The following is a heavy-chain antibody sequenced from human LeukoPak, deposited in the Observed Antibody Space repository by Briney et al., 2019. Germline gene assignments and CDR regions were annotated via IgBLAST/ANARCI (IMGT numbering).Heavy chain of an antibody. CDR2: LSTDNGDT. CDR1: GYTFTSYG. Sequence: ASVKVSCKASGYTFTSYGISWVRQAPGQGLEWMGWLSTDNGDTNYAQKLQGRVTMTTDTSTTTADMELRSLRSDDTAVYYCARHGGVGPKRDYFDYWGPGTLVTVSS. D-gene: IGHD3-16*01. J-gene: IGHJ4*02. V-gene: IGHV1-18*01. CDR3: ARHGGVGPKRDYFDY.